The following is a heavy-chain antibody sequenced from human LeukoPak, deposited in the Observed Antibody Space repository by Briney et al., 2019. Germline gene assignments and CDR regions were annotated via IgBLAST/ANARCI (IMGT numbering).Heavy chain of an antibody. V-gene: IGHV3-48*03. Sequence: GGSLRLSCAASGFTFSSYEMNWVRQAPGKGLEWVSYISSSVSTIYYADSVKGRFTISRDNAKNSLYLQMNSLRAEDTAVYYCARDYGGSSPFDYWGQGTLVTVSS. D-gene: IGHD4-23*01. CDR1: GFTFSSYE. J-gene: IGHJ4*02. CDR2: ISSSVSTI. CDR3: ARDYGGSSPFDY.